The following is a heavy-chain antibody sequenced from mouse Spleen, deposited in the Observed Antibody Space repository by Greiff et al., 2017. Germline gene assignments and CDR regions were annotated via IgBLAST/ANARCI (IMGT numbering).Heavy chain of an antibody. J-gene: IGHJ4*01. CDR1: GYAFSSSW. CDR2: IYPGDGDT. CDR3: ARWELRYYAMDY. V-gene: IGHV1-82*01. D-gene: IGHD2-1*01. Sequence: VQLQQSGPELVKPGASVKISCKASGYAFSSSWMNWVKQRPGKGLEWIGRIYPGDGDTNYNGKFKGKATLTADKSSSTAYMQLSSLTSEDSAVYFCARWELRYYAMDYWGQGTSVTVSS.